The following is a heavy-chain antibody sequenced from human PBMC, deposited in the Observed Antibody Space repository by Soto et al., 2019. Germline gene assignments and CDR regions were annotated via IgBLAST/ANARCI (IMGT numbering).Heavy chain of an antibody. V-gene: IGHV1-3*01. J-gene: IGHJ4*02. CDR1: GYTYTSYA. D-gene: IGHD2-2*02. CDR3: ASSFTVQAAIGY. Sequence: ASVKVSCKASGYTYTSYAMHWVRQAPGQRLEWMGWINAGNGNTKYSQKFQGRVTITRDTSASTAYMELSSLRSEDTAVYYCASSFTVQAAIGYWRQGTLVTVS. CDR2: INAGNGNT.